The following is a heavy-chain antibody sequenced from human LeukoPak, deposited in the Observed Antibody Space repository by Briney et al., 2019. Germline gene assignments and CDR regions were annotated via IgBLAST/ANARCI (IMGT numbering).Heavy chain of an antibody. V-gene: IGHV3-23*01. CDR1: GFTFSNYG. CDR3: AKAVLLRAPGTYYYYMDV. CDR2: ISGSGGIT. D-gene: IGHD3-10*01. J-gene: IGHJ6*03. Sequence: GGTLRLSCATAGFTFSNYGMSWVRQAPGKGLEWVSVISGSGGITYYADSVKGRFTISRDNSKNTLYLQMNSLRVEDTAVYYCAKAVLLRAPGTYYYYMDVWDKGTTVTISS.